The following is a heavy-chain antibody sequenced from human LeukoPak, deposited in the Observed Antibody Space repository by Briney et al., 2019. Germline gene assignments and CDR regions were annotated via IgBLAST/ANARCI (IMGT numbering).Heavy chain of an antibody. CDR2: SNTDGTI. J-gene: IGHJ3*01. V-gene: IGHV3-48*02. CDR1: GFTFSYYS. CDR3: VRDRDYAFDF. Sequence: GGSLRLSCAASGFTFSYYSMNWVRQAPGKELEWISYSNTDGTISYADSVKGRFTISRDNAENSLYLQMNSLRDENTAVYFCVRDRDYAFDFWGRGTMVTVSS.